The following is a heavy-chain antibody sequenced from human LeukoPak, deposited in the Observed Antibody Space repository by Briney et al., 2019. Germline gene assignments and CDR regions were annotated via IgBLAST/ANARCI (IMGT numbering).Heavy chain of an antibody. CDR1: GFTFSSYS. J-gene: IGHJ6*03. Sequence: KAGGSLRLSCAASGFTFSSYSMNWVRQAPGKGLEWVSSISSSSSYIYYADSVKGRFTISRDNAKNSLYLQMNSLRAEDTAAYYCARDYGDYPYYYYYMDVWGKGTTVTVSS. V-gene: IGHV3-21*01. CDR2: ISSSSSYI. CDR3: ARDYGDYPYYYYYMDV. D-gene: IGHD4-17*01.